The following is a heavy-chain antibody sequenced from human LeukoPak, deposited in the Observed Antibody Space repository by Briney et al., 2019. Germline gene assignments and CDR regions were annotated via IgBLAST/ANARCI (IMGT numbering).Heavy chain of an antibody. CDR3: AKDITMVRGVHHAFDI. CDR1: GFTFTSCG. J-gene: IGHJ3*02. CDR2: IRYDGSNQ. D-gene: IGHD3-10*01. V-gene: IGHV3-30*02. Sequence: AGGSLRLSCAASGFTFTSCGMHWVRQAPGKGLEWVAFIRYDGSNQYYADSVKGRFTISRDNSKNTLYLQMNSLRGEDTAVYYCAKDITMVRGVHHAFDIWGRGTMVTVSS.